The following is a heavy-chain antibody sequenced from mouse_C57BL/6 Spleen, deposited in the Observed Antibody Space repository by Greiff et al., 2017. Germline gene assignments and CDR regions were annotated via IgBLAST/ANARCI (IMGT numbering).Heavy chain of an antibody. Sequence: QVQLQQSGPELVRPGVSVKISCKGSGYTFTDYAMHWVKQSHAKSLEWIGGISTYNGDASYNQKFKDKAIMTVDKSSSTAYLDLARLTSEDSAVYYCARNNGSSYNYAMDYWGQGTSVTVSS. V-gene: IGHV1-67*01. CDR2: ISTYNGDA. D-gene: IGHD1-1*01. J-gene: IGHJ4*01. CDR3: ARNNGSSYNYAMDY. CDR1: GYTFTDYA.